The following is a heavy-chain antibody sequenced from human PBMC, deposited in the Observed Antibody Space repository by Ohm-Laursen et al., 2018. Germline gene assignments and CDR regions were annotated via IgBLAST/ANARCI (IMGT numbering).Heavy chain of an antibody. Sequence: SLRLSCTASGFTFSSYGMRWVRQAPGKGLEWVAVIWYDGSNKYYADSVKGRFTISRDNSKNTLYLQMNSLRAEDTAVYYCARDSAENYDILTGTFDYWGQGTLVTVSS. V-gene: IGHV3-33*08. D-gene: IGHD3-9*01. CDR3: ARDSAENYDILTGTFDY. CDR2: IWYDGSNK. J-gene: IGHJ4*02. CDR1: GFTFSSYG.